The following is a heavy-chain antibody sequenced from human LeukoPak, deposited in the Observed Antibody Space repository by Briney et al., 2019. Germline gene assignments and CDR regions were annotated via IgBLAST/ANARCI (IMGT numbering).Heavy chain of an antibody. CDR3: TRMGYSSGYAPFDY. V-gene: IGHV1-2*02. D-gene: IGHD6-19*01. J-gene: IGHJ4*02. CDR2: FNPNSGGT. CDR1: VYTLNEYY. Sequence: ASVKVSCKASVYTLNEYYLQWLRQAPGQGLEWMGWFNPNSGGTNYAQKFQDRVTMTRDTSISTAYMELSRLRSDDTAVYYCTRMGYSSGYAPFDYWGQGTLVTVSS.